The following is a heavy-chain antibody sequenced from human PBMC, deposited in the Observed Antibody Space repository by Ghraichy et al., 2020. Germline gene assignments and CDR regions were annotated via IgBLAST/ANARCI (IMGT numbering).Heavy chain of an antibody. J-gene: IGHJ4*02. CDR2: VSGSGGVT. D-gene: IGHD6-13*01. Sequence: SLNISCAASGFTFSSYAMSWVRQAPGKGLEWVSAVSGSGGVTYHADSVKGRFTTSRDNSKNTLYLQMDSLRAEDTAVYYCAKVPLAASGTSDCFDCWGQGTLVTVSS. CDR1: GFTFSSYA. V-gene: IGHV3-23*01. CDR3: AKVPLAASGTSDCFDC.